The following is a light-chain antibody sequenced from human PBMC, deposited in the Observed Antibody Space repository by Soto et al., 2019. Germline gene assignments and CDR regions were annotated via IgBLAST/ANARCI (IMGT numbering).Light chain of an antibody. CDR2: DAS. V-gene: IGKV1-5*01. CDR3: QQYDQFPGT. J-gene: IGKJ1*01. CDR1: QILSTW. Sequence: DIQMTQSPSTLSGSVGGRVAMTCRASQILSTWLAWYQQKPGKAPKLVIYDASSLESGVPSRFSGSGSDTEFTLTISGLQPDDLATYYCQQYDQFPGTFGQGANVDI.